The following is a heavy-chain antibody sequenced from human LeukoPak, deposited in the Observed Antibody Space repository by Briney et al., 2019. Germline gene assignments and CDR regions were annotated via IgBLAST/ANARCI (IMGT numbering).Heavy chain of an antibody. V-gene: IGHV3-7*01. D-gene: IGHD1-26*01. Sequence: PGGSLRLSCAASGFTFSSYWMSWVRQAPGKGLEWVANIKQDGSEKYYVDSVKGRFTISRDKAKNSLYLQMNSLRAEDTAVYYCALGRGSYFPFDYWGQGTLVTVSS. J-gene: IGHJ4*02. CDR2: IKQDGSEK. CDR3: ALGRGSYFPFDY. CDR1: GFTFSSYW.